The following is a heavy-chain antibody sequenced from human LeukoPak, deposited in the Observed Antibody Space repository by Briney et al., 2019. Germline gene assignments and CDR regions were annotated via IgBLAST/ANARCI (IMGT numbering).Heavy chain of an antibody. D-gene: IGHD3-22*01. CDR2: IFYTGST. J-gene: IGHJ4*02. Sequence: SETLSLTCTVSGGSISSSGHFWGWIRQPLGKGLEWIGNIFYTGSTYYNPSLKSRVTISVDTSKNQFSLRLSSVTAADTAVYYCARHFDSSGYSLDYWGQGTLVTVSS. CDR3: ARHFDSSGYSLDY. V-gene: IGHV4-39*01. CDR1: GGSISSSGHF.